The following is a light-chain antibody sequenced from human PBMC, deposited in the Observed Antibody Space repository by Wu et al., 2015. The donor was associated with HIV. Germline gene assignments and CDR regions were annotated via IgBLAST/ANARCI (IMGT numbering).Light chain of an antibody. CDR1: QSVSSND. Sequence: EIVLTQSPGTLSLSPGERATLSCRASQSVSSNDLAWYQQKPGQAPRLLIYAASSRATGIPDRFSGSGSGTDFTLTISSLEPEDFAVYYCHQRTTWPRTFGQGTKVEVK. CDR2: AAS. CDR3: HQRTTWPRT. V-gene: IGKV3D-20*02. J-gene: IGKJ1*01.